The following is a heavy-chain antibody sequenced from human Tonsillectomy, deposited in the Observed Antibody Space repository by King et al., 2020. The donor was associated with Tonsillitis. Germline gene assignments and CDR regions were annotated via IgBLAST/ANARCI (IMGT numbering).Heavy chain of an antibody. J-gene: IGHJ4*02. Sequence: QLVQSGGGVVQPGRSLRLSCAASGFTFSSYAMHWVRQAPGKGLEWVAVISYDGSNKFYADSVKGRFTISRDNSKNTLYLQMNSLRAEDTAVYYCARVKAAAGTWFDYWGQGTLVTVSS. CDR3: ARVKAAAGTWFDY. CDR1: GFTFSSYA. CDR2: ISYDGSNK. V-gene: IGHV3-30*04. D-gene: IGHD6-13*01.